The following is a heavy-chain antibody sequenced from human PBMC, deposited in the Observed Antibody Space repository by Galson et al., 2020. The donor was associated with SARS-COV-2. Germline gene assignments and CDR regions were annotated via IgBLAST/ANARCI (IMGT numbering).Heavy chain of an antibody. CDR2: VYYSGNT. J-gene: IGHJ4*02. CDR1: GDSISSGPHY. Sequence: SQTLSLTCTVSGDSISSGPHYWGWIRQPPGKGLEWIGNVYYSGNTYSTPSLKNRVTISVDTSSNQFSLHLTSVTAADTAIYYCARASTVYGSGLPFDFWGQRTLVTVS. CDR3: ARASTVYGSGLPFDF. D-gene: IGHD3-10*01. V-gene: IGHV4-39*07.